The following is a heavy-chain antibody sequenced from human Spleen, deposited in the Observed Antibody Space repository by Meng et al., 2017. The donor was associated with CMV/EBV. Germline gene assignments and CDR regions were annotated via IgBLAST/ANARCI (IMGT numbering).Heavy chain of an antibody. CDR1: GFIFSGYD. V-gene: IGHV3-48*03. Sequence: GESLKISCVGSGFIFSGYDMHWVRQAPGKGLEWISYIRGSGTTTDYANSVKGRFTISRDNAKNTLYLQMNNLRVDDTAFYYRAKLGFLELDSWGQGTLVTVSS. CDR3: AKLGFLELDS. J-gene: IGHJ5*02. CDR2: IRGSGTTT. D-gene: IGHD3-3*01.